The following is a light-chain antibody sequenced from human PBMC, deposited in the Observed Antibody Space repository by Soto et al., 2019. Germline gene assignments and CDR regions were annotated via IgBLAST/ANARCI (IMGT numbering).Light chain of an antibody. CDR1: QSVSSSY. CDR3: RQYGKSPGFFT. CDR2: GAS. J-gene: IGKJ3*01. V-gene: IGKV3-20*01. Sequence: EIVLTQSPGTLSLSPGERATLSCRASQSVSSSYLAWYQQKPGQAPRLLIYGASSRATGIPDKFSGSGSGTDFSLTISRLEPEDSAVYYCRQYGKSPGFFTFGPVTKVYIK.